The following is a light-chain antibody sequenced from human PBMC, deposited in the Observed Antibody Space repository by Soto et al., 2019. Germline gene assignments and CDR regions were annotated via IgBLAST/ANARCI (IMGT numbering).Light chain of an antibody. Sequence: DIQMTQSPSTLSASVGDRVIITCRASQTVERWMAWYQQKPGKAPKLLISDVSNLERGVPSRFSGSGSATEFTLTISGPQPYDFATYHRQQYNSYSLFGQGTKVDI. CDR1: QTVERW. CDR3: QQYNSYSL. V-gene: IGKV1-5*01. J-gene: IGKJ1*01. CDR2: DVS.